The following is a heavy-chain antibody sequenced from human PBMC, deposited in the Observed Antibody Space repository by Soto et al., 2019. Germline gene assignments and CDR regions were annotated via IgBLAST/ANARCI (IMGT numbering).Heavy chain of an antibody. CDR2: INAGNGNT. J-gene: IGHJ4*02. D-gene: IGHD2-15*01. V-gene: IGHV1-3*01. CDR3: ARDLGGWPDY. CDR1: GYTFTSYA. Sequence: QVQLVQSGAEVKKPGASVKVSCKASGYTFTSYAMHWVRQAPGQRLEWMGWINAGNGNTKYSQKFQGRGTSTRDTSASTAYMELSSLRSEYTAVYYCARDLGGWPDYWGQGTLVTVSS.